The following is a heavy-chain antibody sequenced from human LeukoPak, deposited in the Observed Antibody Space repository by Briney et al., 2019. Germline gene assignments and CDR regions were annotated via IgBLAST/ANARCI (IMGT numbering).Heavy chain of an antibody. CDR3: AKGDGSSPYYGMDV. J-gene: IGHJ6*02. V-gene: IGHV3-30*18. CDR1: GFTFSNYG. D-gene: IGHD6-6*01. CDR2: ISYDGNDK. Sequence: GGSLRLSCAAPGFTFSNYGMHWVRQAPGKGLEWVAVISYDGNDKFYADSVTGRFTISRDNSKNTLYMQMNSLRVEDTAMYYCAKGDGSSPYYGMDVWGQGTTVTVSS.